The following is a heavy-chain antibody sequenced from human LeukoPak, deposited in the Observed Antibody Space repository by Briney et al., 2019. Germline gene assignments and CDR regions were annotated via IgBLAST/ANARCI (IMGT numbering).Heavy chain of an antibody. V-gene: IGHV3-23*01. Sequence: PGGSLRLSCAAPGFSFSSFAMTWVRQAPGKGLEWVSSITGGHYPTYNTDSVKGRFTISRDNSKNTLYLQMNSLRADDTAVYYCTKDPNGDYVGAFDPWGQGTLVTVSS. CDR1: GFSFSSFA. D-gene: IGHD4-17*01. CDR2: ITGGHYPT. CDR3: TKDPNGDYVGAFDP. J-gene: IGHJ5*02.